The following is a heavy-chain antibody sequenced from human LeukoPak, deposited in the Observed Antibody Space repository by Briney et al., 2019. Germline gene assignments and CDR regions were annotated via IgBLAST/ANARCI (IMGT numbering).Heavy chain of an antibody. J-gene: IGHJ4*02. D-gene: IGHD3-10*01. CDR3: ARERRGSIGAFDY. Sequence: QPGGSLRLSCAASGFTFSSYGMSWVRQAPGKGLEWVSYISSSGSTIYYADSVKGRFTISRDNAKNSLYLQMNSLRAEDTAVYYCARERRGSIGAFDYWGQGTLVTVSS. V-gene: IGHV3-48*04. CDR2: ISSSGSTI. CDR1: GFTFSSYG.